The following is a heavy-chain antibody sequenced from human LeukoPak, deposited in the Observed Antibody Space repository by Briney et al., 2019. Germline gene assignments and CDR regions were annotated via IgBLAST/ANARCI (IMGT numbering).Heavy chain of an antibody. Sequence: SETLSLTCTVSGGSISSGGYYWSWIRQHPGKGLEWIGYIYYSGSTYYNPSPKSRVTISVDTSKNQFSLKLSSVTAADTAVYYCAGARDSSGYYSDYWGQGTLVTVSS. CDR1: GGSISSGGYY. V-gene: IGHV4-31*03. D-gene: IGHD3-22*01. CDR2: IYYSGST. J-gene: IGHJ4*02. CDR3: AGARDSSGYYSDY.